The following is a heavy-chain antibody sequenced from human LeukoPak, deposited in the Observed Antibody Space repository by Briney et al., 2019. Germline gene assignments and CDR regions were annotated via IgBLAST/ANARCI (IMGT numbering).Heavy chain of an antibody. Sequence: GGSLRLSCAASGFTFTAYLIHWVRQAPGKGRGWVAVMSSDGNAMFYADSVKGRFTISRDNSKNTLYLQMNSLRAEDTAVYYCVRESEYYFDHSASFDYWGQGALVTVSS. V-gene: IGHV3-30-3*01. CDR2: MSSDGNAM. J-gene: IGHJ4*02. CDR1: GFTFTAYL. D-gene: IGHD3-22*01. CDR3: VRESEYYFDHSASFDY.